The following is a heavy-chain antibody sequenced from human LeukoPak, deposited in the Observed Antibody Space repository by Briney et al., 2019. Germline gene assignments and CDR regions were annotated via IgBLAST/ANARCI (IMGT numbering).Heavy chain of an antibody. CDR2: IKSKADGATT. V-gene: IGHV3-15*01. J-gene: IGHJ6*02. CDR1: GFAISDAW. Sequence: GGSLRLSCAASGFAISDAWMNWVRQAPGKGLYWVGRIKSKADGATTDYGTTVKGRFTISRDDSKNTFYLQMKSLKTEDTGVYYCATDLRTVTTFGHYYHGMDDWGQGTTVTVSS. D-gene: IGHD4-17*01. CDR3: ATDLRTVTTFGHYYHGMDD.